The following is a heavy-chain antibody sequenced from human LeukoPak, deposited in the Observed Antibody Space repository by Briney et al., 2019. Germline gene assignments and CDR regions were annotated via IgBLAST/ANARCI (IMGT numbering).Heavy chain of an antibody. D-gene: IGHD1-7*01. V-gene: IGHV1-69*02. Sequence: GASVKVSCKASGGTFSSYTISWVRQAPGQGLEWMGRIIPILGIANYAQKFPGRVTITADKSTSTAYMEVSSLRSKDTAMCYCARVTGTTLDYWGRGTLVTVSS. J-gene: IGHJ4*02. CDR2: IIPILGIA. CDR1: GGTFSSYT. CDR3: ARVTGTTLDY.